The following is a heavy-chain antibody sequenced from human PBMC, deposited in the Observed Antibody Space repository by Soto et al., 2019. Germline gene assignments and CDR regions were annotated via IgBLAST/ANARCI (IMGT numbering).Heavy chain of an antibody. Sequence: GGSLRLSCAASGFTFSSYAMGWVRQAQGKGLEWVSAISGSGGSTYYADSVKGRFTISRDNSKNTLYLQMNSLRAEDTAVYYCAKDLPRGTGSFDYWGQGTLVTVSS. J-gene: IGHJ4*02. V-gene: IGHV3-23*01. D-gene: IGHD1-1*01. CDR1: GFTFSSYA. CDR2: ISGSGGST. CDR3: AKDLPRGTGSFDY.